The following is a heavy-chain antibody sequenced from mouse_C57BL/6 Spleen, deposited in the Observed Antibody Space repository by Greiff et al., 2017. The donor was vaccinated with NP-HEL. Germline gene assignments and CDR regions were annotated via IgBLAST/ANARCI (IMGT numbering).Heavy chain of an antibody. J-gene: IGHJ3*01. V-gene: IGHV8-8*01. CDR1: GFSLSTFGMG. D-gene: IGHD1-1*01. Sequence: QVTLKVCGPGLLQPSQTLSLTCTFSGFSLSTFGMGVGWLRQPPGMGLEWLAHIWWDDAKYSNPALKSRLTIAKATSKNQVCLKIANVDTADTTTYYCARTEGHYYSSGYPAWFAYWGQGTLVTVSA. CDR2: IWWDDAK. CDR3: ARTEGHYYSSGYPAWFAY.